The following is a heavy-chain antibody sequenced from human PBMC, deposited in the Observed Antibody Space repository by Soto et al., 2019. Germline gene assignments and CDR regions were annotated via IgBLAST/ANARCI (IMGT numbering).Heavy chain of an antibody. CDR3: ARVGDYYDSSGYYSEPYFDY. J-gene: IGHJ4*02. V-gene: IGHV4-30-2*01. D-gene: IGHD3-22*01. CDR1: GGSISSGGYS. CDR2: IYHSGST. Sequence: QLQLQESGSGLVKPSQTLSLTCAVSGGSISSGGYSWSWIRQPPGKGLEWIGYIYHSGSTYYNPSLKSRVTISVDRSKNQFSLKLSSVTAADTAVYYCARVGDYYDSSGYYSEPYFDYWGQGTLVTVSS.